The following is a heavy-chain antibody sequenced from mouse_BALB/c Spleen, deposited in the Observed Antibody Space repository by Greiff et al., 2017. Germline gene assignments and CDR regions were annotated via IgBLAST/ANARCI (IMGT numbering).Heavy chain of an antibody. CDR3: ARVYGNYDWYFDV. CDR2: IWGDGST. D-gene: IGHD2-1*01. Sequence: QVQLKESGPGLVAPSQSLSITCTVSGFSLTGYGVNWVRQPPGKGLEWLGMIWGDGSTDYNSALKSRLSISKDNSKSQVFLKMNSLQTDDTARYYCARVYGNYDWYFDVWGAGTTVTVSS. V-gene: IGHV2-6-7*01. CDR1: GFSLTGYG. J-gene: IGHJ1*01.